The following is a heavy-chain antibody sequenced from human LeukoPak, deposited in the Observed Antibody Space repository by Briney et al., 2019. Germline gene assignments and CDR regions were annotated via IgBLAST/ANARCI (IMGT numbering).Heavy chain of an antibody. CDR3: ARGPGGITMIVGG. Sequence: ASVKVSCKASGYTFTGYYMHWVRQAPGQGLEWMGRINPNSGGTDYAQKFQGRVTMTRDTSISTAYMELSRLRSDDTAVYYCARGPGGITMIVGGWGQGTLVTVSS. J-gene: IGHJ4*02. D-gene: IGHD3-22*01. CDR1: GYTFTGYY. CDR2: INPNSGGT. V-gene: IGHV1-2*06.